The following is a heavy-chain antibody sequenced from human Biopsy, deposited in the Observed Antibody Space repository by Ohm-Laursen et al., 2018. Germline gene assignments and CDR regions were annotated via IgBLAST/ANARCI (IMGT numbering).Heavy chain of an antibody. V-gene: IGHV2-5*02. D-gene: IGHD3-22*01. CDR3: AHDVFRTSDGSGSYNRFDY. CDR2: IFWDEDK. Sequence: PTQTLTLTCTFSGFSLRSSGVGVGWIRQSPGKALEWLALIFWDEDKPYNPSLKSRLTITGDPSKKQVVLTMTNVDPVDTGTYYCAHDVFRTSDGSGSYNRFDYWGQGILVTVSS. CDR1: GFSLRSSGVG. J-gene: IGHJ4*02.